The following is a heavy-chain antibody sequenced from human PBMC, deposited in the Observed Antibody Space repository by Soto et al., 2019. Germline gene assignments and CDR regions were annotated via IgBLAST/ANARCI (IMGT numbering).Heavy chain of an antibody. CDR1: GGTFSSYA. J-gene: IGHJ4*02. V-gene: IGHV1-69*12. CDR3: ARVPGSSSSFYFDY. Sequence: QVQLVQSGAEVKKPGSSVKVSCKASGGTFSSYAISWVRQAPGQGLEWMGGIIPIFGTANYAQKFQGRVTITADEATSTAYMELSSLRSEDTAVYYCARVPGSSSSFYFDYWGQGTLVTVSS. CDR2: IIPIFGTA. D-gene: IGHD6-6*01.